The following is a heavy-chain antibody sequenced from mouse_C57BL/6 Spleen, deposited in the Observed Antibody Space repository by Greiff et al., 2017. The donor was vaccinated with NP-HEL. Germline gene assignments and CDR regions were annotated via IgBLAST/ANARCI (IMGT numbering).Heavy chain of an antibody. CDR1: GFTFSDYY. J-gene: IGHJ4*01. V-gene: IGHV5-16*01. CDR3: ARDRGYYGSSWAMDY. Sequence: EVKLVESEGGLVQPGSSMKLSCTASGFTFSDYYMAWVRQVPEKGLEWVANINYDGSSTYYLDSLKSRFIISRDNAKNILYLQMSSLKSEDTATYYCARDRGYYGSSWAMDYWGQGTSVTVSS. CDR2: INYDGSST. D-gene: IGHD1-1*01.